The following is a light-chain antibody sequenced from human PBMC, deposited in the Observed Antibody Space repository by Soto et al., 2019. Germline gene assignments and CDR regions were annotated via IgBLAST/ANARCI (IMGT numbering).Light chain of an antibody. J-gene: IGLJ2*01. CDR2: EVN. CDR3: CSYAGRSNVV. CDR1: SGDVGTYNL. V-gene: IGLV2-23*02. Sequence: SALTQPASVSGSPGQSITISCTGTSGDVGTYNLVSWYQQHPGRAPKLIIFEVNKRPSGVSNRLSGSKSGNTASLAISGLQADDEADYHCCSYAGRSNVVCGGGTQLTVL.